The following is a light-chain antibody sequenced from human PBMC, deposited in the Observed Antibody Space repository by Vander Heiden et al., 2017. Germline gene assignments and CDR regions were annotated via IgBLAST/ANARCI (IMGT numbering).Light chain of an antibody. V-gene: IGKV1-39*01. CDR1: QGIGSF. Sequence: DIQMTQSPSSLSASVGDKVTFTCRASQGIGSFLNWYQEKPGKAPKVLIYAACNLQSGVPSRFSGNSSWTDFTLTITRLQPEDTTTYFSQLMDRTPSTFSQGTKLDI. J-gene: IGKJ2*01. CDR3: QLMDRTPST. CDR2: AAC.